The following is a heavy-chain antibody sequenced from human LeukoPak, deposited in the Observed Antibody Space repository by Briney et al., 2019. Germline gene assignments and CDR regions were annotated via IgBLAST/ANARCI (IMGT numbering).Heavy chain of an antibody. CDR1: GGSISSGGYY. V-gene: IGHV4-30-2*01. J-gene: IGHJ3*02. CDR2: IYHSGST. CDR3: ARETVVEVLAAFDI. Sequence: SQTLSLTCTVSGGSISSGGYYWSWIRQPPGKGLEWIGYIYHSGSTYYNPSLKSRVTISEDRSKNQFSLKLSSVTAADTAVYYCARETVVEVLAAFDIWGQGTMVTVSS. D-gene: IGHD2-2*01.